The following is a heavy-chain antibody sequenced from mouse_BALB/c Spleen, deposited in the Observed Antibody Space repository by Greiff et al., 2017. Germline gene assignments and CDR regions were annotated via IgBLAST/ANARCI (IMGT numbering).Heavy chain of an antibody. D-gene: IGHD1-2*01. J-gene: IGHJ3*01. CDR3: TREGTTATDWFAY. CDR2: ISSGGSYT. CDR1: GFTFSSYT. Sequence: EVKLVESGGGLVKPGGSLKLSCAASGFTFSSYTMSWVRQTPEKRLEWVATISSGGSYTYYPDSVKGRFTISRDNAKNTLYLQMSSLKSEDTAMYYCTREGTTATDWFAYWGQGTLVTVSA. V-gene: IGHV5-6-4*01.